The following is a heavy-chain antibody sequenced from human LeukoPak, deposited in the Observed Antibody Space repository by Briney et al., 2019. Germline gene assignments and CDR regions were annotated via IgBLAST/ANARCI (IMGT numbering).Heavy chain of an antibody. CDR1: GFTFSSYA. CDR3: AKGYYYDSSGYSDFDY. Sequence: GGSLRLSWAASGFTFSSYAMGWVRQAPGKGLEWVSAISGSGGSTYYADSVKGRFTISRDNSKTTLYLQMNSLRAEDTAVYYCAKGYYYDSSGYSDFDYWGQGTLVTVSS. D-gene: IGHD3-22*01. V-gene: IGHV3-23*01. J-gene: IGHJ4*02. CDR2: ISGSGGST.